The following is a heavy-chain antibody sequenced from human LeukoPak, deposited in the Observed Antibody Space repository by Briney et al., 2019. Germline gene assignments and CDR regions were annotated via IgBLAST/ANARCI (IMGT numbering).Heavy chain of an antibody. Sequence: SGTLSLTCTVSGGSISSSSYYWGWIRQPPGRGLEWIGSIYYSGSTYYNPSLKSRVTISVDTSKNQFSLKLSSVTAADTAVYYCARLVVVAATPDYWGQGTLVTVSS. J-gene: IGHJ4*02. CDR1: GGSISSSSYY. D-gene: IGHD2-15*01. V-gene: IGHV4-39*07. CDR3: ARLVVVAATPDY. CDR2: IYYSGST.